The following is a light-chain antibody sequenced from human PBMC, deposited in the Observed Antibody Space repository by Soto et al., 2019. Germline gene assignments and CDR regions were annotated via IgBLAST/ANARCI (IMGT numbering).Light chain of an antibody. CDR2: KAS. CDR3: QPYNDYPWT. Sequence: DIQMNQSPSTLSASVGDRVTITCRASQSISSWLAWYHQKPGKAPKLLIYKASSLESGVPSRFSGSGSGTEFPLTISSLQLDDFATYYCQPYNDYPWTFGQGTKVEIK. J-gene: IGKJ1*01. V-gene: IGKV1-5*03. CDR1: QSISSW.